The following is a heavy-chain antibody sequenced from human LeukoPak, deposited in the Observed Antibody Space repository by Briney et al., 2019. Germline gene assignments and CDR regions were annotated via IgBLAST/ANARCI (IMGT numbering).Heavy chain of an antibody. D-gene: IGHD4-17*01. CDR1: GFTFSSYS. J-gene: IGHJ4*02. CDR3: ARDSMTTVSFDY. CDR2: ISSSSSYI. V-gene: IGHV3-21*01. Sequence: GGSLRLSCAAPGFTFSSYSMYWVRQAPGKGLEWVSSISSSSSYIYYADSVKGRFTISRDNAKNSLYLQMNSLRAEDTAVYYCARDSMTTVSFDYWGQGTPVTVSS.